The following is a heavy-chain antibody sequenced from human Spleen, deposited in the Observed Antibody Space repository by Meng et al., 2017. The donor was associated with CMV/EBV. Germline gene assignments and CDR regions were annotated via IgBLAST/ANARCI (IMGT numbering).Heavy chain of an antibody. V-gene: IGHV3-74*03. D-gene: IGHD1-26*01. J-gene: IGHJ4*02. CDR2: IDIDGRDI. Sequence: EVQLXXXXXGLVXPXXXLRLXXXVSGFTLTRYWMHWVREVPGKGLEWVSRIDIDGRDITYADSVRGRFSISRDDAKNTLYLQMNSLRIEDTAVYYCARGVAETLGWEMGYWGQGTLVTVSS. CDR1: GFTLTRYW. CDR3: ARGVAETLGWEMGY.